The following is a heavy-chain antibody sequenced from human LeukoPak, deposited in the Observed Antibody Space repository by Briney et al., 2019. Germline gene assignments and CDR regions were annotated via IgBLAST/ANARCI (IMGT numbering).Heavy chain of an antibody. CDR3: ARGCPPDSSGYCDFDY. CDR1: GGSFSDYY. CDR2: INHSGNT. V-gene: IGHV4-34*01. Sequence: PLETPSLTCAVYGGSFSDYYWSWIRQPPGKGLEWIGEINHSGNTNYNPSLKSRVTISGDTSKNQFSLKLSSVTAADTAVYYCARGCPPDSSGYCDFDYWGQGTLVTVSS. D-gene: IGHD3-22*01. J-gene: IGHJ4*02.